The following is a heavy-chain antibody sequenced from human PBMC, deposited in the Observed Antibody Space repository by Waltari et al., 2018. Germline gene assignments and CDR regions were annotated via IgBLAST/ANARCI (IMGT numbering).Heavy chain of an antibody. CDR1: GYTFTSYA. CDR2: INTNTGNP. D-gene: IGHD2-2*01. CDR3: ARGGSWYCSSTSCYYYYYMDV. Sequence: QVQLVQSGSELKKPGASVKVSCKASGYTFTSYAMNWVRQAPGQGREWMGWINTNTGNPTYAQGFTGRFVFSLDTSVSTAYLQISSLKAEDTAVYYCARGGSWYCSSTSCYYYYYMDVWGKGTTVTVSS. J-gene: IGHJ6*03. V-gene: IGHV7-4-1*02.